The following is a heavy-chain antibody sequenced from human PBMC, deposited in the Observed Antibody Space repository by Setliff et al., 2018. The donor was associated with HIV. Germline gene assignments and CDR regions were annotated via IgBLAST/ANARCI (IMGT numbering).Heavy chain of an antibody. J-gene: IGHJ5*02. CDR2: IYPGDSDT. Sequence: PGESLKISCQGSGYSFTSYWIAWVRQMPGKGLEWMGIIYPGDSDTRYSPSFQGQVTISADKSISTAYLQWSSLKASDTAMYYCASFPRGVPAAKMYNWFDPWGQGTLVTVSS. V-gene: IGHV5-51*01. D-gene: IGHD2-2*01. CDR1: GYSFTSYW. CDR3: ASFPRGVPAAKMYNWFDP.